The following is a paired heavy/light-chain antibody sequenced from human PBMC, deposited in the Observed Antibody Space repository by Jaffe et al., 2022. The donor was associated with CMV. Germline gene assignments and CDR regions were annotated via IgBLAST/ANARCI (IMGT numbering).Light chain of an antibody. J-gene: IGKJ4*01. V-gene: IGKV1D-16*01. CDR1: QGIGSW. CDR2: AAS. Sequence: DIQMTQSPSSLSASVGDRVTITCRASQGIGSWLAWYQQKPGKAPKSLIYAASSLHSGVPSRFTGSGSGTDFTLTISSLQPEDFATYYCQQYNGYPLTFGGGTKVEIK. CDR3: QQYNGYPLT.
Heavy chain of an antibody. D-gene: IGHD2-15*01. Sequence: QLVQSGAEVKKPGASVKVSCKASGYSFTFYYMHWVRQAPGQGLEWMGIINPSGGSRSYAQKFQGRVTMTTNTSTSTVYMELGGLKSEDTAVYYCARSFEEAVLYDYWGQGTLVTVSS. CDR1: GYSFTFYY. J-gene: IGHJ4*02. CDR2: INPSGGSR. V-gene: IGHV1-46*01. CDR3: ARSFEEAVLYDY.